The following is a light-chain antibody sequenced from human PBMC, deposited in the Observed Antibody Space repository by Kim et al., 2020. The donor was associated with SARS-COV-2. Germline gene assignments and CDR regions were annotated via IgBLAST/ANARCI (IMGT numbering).Light chain of an antibody. CDR2: NVT. J-gene: IGLJ2*01. V-gene: IGLV2-14*03. CDR1: SGDIGRYNF. CDR3: SSFTSSGTFV. Sequence: SITICCTGSSGDIGRYNFVTWYQQHPDKAPKLMIYNVTKRPSGVSNRFSGSKSGNTASLTISGLQAEDEVDYYCSSFTSSGTFVFGGGTKVTVL.